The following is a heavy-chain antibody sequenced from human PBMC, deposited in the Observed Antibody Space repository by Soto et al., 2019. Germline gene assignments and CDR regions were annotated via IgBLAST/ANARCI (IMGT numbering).Heavy chain of an antibody. CDR3: ARVAPGYTVVLEY. J-gene: IGHJ4*02. D-gene: IGHD5-18*01. CDR1: GFTFRSYS. Sequence: EVQLVESGGGLVKPGGSLRLSCAASGFTFRSYSMNWVRQAPGKGLEWVSSISSSSSSIHYTASVKGRFTVSRDNAENSFDRKMDRLGAEDRLLYSCARVAPGYTVVLEYWGRGPLVPFSS. CDR2: ISSSSSSI. V-gene: IGHV3-21*01.